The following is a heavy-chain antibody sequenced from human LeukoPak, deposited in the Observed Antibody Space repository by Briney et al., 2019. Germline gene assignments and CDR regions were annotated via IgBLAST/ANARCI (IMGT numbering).Heavy chain of an antibody. D-gene: IGHD3-10*01. CDR3: ARNSISWGSDGKYYYYMDV. J-gene: IGHJ6*03. CDR1: GFIVNTNY. CDR2: IYSGGTT. V-gene: IGHV3-66*01. Sequence: PGGSLRLSCAASGFIVNTNYMTWVRQAPGRGLEWVSVIYSGGTTYYADSVKGRFTISRDNSKNTLYLQMNSLRAEDTAVYYCARNSISWGSDGKYYYYMDVWGKGTTVTISS.